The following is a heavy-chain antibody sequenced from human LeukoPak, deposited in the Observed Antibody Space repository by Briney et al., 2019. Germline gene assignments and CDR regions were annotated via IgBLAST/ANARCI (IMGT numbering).Heavy chain of an antibody. CDR1: GFTFSSYG. CDR2: IWYDGSNK. J-gene: IGHJ4*02. Sequence: GGSLRLSCAASGFTFSSYGMHWVRQAPGKGLEWVAVIWYDGSNKYYADSVKGRFTISRDNSENTLYLQMNSLRAEDTAVYYCAKDGGYMGDWGQGTLVTVSS. CDR3: AKDGGYMGD. D-gene: IGHD3-16*01. V-gene: IGHV3-33*06.